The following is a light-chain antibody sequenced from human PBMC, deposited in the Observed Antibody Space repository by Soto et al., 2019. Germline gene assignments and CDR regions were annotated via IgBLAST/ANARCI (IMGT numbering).Light chain of an antibody. Sequence: DIQMTQSPSTLSASVGDTVTVTCRASQSVSGWLAWYQQKPGEAPKLLIYAASSLQSGVPSRFSGSGSETDFTLTISSLQPEDFATYSCQQSNSITWTFGQGTKVDIK. CDR2: AAS. J-gene: IGKJ1*01. CDR3: QQSNSITWT. CDR1: QSVSGW. V-gene: IGKV1-39*01.